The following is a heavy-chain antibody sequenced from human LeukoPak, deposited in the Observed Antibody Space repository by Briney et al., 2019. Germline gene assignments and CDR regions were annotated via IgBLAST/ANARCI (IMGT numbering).Heavy chain of an antibody. CDR3: ARGKGFYYYGMDV. CDR2: ISYDGSNK. J-gene: IGHJ6*02. V-gene: IGHV3-30-3*01. Sequence: GGSLRLSCAASGFTFSSYAMHWVRQAPGKGLKWVAVISYDGSNKYYADSVKGRFTISRDNSKNTLYLQMNSLRAEDTAVYHCARGKGFYYYGMDVWGQGTTVTVSS. CDR1: GFTFSSYA.